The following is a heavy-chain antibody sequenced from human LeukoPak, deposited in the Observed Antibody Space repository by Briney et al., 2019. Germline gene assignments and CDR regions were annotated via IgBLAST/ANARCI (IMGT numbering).Heavy chain of an antibody. CDR1: GFTFSTYW. CDR3: ARVRCSSNSCFPDY. D-gene: IGHD2-2*01. J-gene: IGHJ4*02. CDR2: IKQDGSDK. V-gene: IGHV3-7*01. Sequence: GGSLRLSCAASGFTFSTYWMSWVRQAPGKGLEWVANIKQDGSDKYHVDSVKGRFTISRDNAKNSLFLQMNSLRAEDTAVYYCARVRCSSNSCFPDYWGQGTLVTVSS.